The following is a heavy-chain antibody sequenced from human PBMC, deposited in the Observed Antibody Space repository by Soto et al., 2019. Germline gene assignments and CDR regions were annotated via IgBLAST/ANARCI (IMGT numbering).Heavy chain of an antibody. V-gene: IGHV1-46*01. J-gene: IGHJ4*02. D-gene: IGHD2-21*02. CDR3: ARGGHVVVVTAALDY. Sequence: QVQLMQSGAEVKKPGASVKVSCKASGDTFTEYYIHWVRQAPGQGLEWMGTVNPSGGHTTYAQHFLGRVTMTRDTATRTLYMELTSPTSEDTAVYYCARGGHVVVVTAALDYWGQGTLVTVSS. CDR2: VNPSGGHT. CDR1: GDTFTEYY.